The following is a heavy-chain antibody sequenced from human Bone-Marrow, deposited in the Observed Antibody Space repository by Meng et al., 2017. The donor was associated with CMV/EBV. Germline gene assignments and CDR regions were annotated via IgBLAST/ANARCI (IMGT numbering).Heavy chain of an antibody. CDR1: GFTFSDYA. CDR3: AREYGSLRSYYFYGMDV. V-gene: IGHV3-30-3*01. Sequence: GGSLRLSCSTSGFTFSDYAVNWVRQAPGKGLEWVAVISDGGNKKYYADSVKGRFTISGDNSKDTFYLQMNSLRTEDTSLYYCAREYGSLRSYYFYGMDVWGQGTTVTVSS. D-gene: IGHD4-17*01. CDR2: ISDGGNKK. J-gene: IGHJ6*02.